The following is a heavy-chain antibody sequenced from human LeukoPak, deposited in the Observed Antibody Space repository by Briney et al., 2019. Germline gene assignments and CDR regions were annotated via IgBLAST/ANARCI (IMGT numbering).Heavy chain of an antibody. CDR1: GGSLSGYY. V-gene: IGHV4-34*01. D-gene: IGHD1-26*01. J-gene: IGHJ6*03. CDR3: ARLTWDLPPGGLYYNYYIDV. Sequence: PSETLSLTCAVYGGSLSGYYWTWVRQPPGKGLEWIGEISHSGGANYSPSLKNRVTISLDTSKNQFSLRLTSVTAADTAVYYCARLTWDLPPGGLYYNYYIDVWDKGATVTVSS. CDR2: ISHSGGA.